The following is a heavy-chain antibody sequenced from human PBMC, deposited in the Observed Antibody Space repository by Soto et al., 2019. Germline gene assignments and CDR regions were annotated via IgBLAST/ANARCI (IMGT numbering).Heavy chain of an antibody. CDR2: INHSGST. CDR1: GGSFSGYY. V-gene: IGHV4-34*01. J-gene: IGHJ4*02. Sequence: PSETLSLTCAVYGGSFSGYYWTWIRQPPGTGLEWIGEINHSGSTNYNPSLKSRVTISVDTSKNQFSLKLTSVTAADTSVYYCARDRITGLFDYWGQGTLVTVSS. CDR3: ARDRITGLFDY. D-gene: IGHD2-8*02.